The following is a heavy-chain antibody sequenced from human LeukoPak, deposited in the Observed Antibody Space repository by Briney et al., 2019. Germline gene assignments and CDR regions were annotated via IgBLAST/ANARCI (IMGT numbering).Heavy chain of an antibody. V-gene: IGHV3-30*18. J-gene: IGHJ4*02. CDR3: TKEPNSGYDFFDY. CDR1: GFTFSSYG. Sequence: GRSLRLSCAASGFTFSSYGMHWVRQAPGKGLEWVAVISYDGSNKYYADSVKGRFTISRDNSKNTLYLQMNSLRAEDTAVYYCTKEPNSGYDFFDYWGQGTLVTVSS. CDR2: ISYDGSNK. D-gene: IGHD5-12*01.